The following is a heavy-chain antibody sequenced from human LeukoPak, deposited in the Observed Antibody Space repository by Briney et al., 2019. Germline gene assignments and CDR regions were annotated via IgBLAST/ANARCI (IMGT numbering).Heavy chain of an antibody. CDR3: ARGNGGPNCSSTSCYPGPSDSYYYSMDV. Sequence: SETLSLTCAVFGGSFSGYYWSWIRQPPGKGLEWIGEINHSGSSNYNPSLKSRVTISVDTSKNQFSLKLSSVTAADTAVYYCARGNGGPNCSSTSCYPGPSDSYYYSMDVWGKGTTVTVPS. D-gene: IGHD2-2*01. J-gene: IGHJ6*03. CDR1: GGSFSGYY. V-gene: IGHV4-34*01. CDR2: INHSGSS.